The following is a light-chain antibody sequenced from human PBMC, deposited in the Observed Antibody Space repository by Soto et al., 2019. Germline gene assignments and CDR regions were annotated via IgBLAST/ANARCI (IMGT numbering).Light chain of an antibody. CDR2: GAS. V-gene: IGKV3-15*01. CDR1: ESVNRN. Sequence: EILMTQSPATLSVSPGERATLSCMASESVNRNLAWYQQKPGQAPRLLFYGASTRATDIPARFSATGSGTEFTLTISSLQSEDFAVYYCQQHNKWPRTFGQGTKVEIK. J-gene: IGKJ1*01. CDR3: QQHNKWPRT.